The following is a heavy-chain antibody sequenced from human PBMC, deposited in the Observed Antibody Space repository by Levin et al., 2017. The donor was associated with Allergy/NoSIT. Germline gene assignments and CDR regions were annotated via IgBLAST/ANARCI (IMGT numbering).Heavy chain of an antibody. D-gene: IGHD5-18*01. V-gene: IGHV4-34*01. CDR3: ARDSGYSYGLYYYYYMDV. CDR1: GGSFSGYY. Sequence: SETLSLTCAVYGGSFSGYYWSWIRQPPGKGLEWIGEINHSGSTNYNPSLKSRVTISVDTSKNQFSLKLSSVTAADTAVYYCARDSGYSYGLYYYYYMDVWGKGTTVTVSS. CDR2: INHSGST. J-gene: IGHJ6*03.